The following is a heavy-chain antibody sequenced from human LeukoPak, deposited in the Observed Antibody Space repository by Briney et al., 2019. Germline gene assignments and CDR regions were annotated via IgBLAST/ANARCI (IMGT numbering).Heavy chain of an antibody. V-gene: IGHV1-69*05. CDR3: ARGIAPYSGTYGVGYYYYMDV. D-gene: IGHD1-26*01. CDR1: GGTFSSYA. Sequence: SVKVSCKASGGTFSSYAISWVRQAPGQGLEWMGGIIPIFGTANYAHKFQGRVTITTDESTSTAYMELSSLRSEDTAVYYCARGIAPYSGTYGVGYYYYMDVWGKGTTVTVSS. CDR2: IIPIFGTA. J-gene: IGHJ6*03.